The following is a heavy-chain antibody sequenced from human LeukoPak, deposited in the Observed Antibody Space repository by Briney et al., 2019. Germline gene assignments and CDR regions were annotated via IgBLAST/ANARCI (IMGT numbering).Heavy chain of an antibody. Sequence: GGSLRLSCAASGFTFSSYGMSWVRQAPGKGLEWISDISGSGGSTYYADSVKGRFTISRDNAKNTLYLQMNSLRAEDTSVYYCAKEGFQQLLVRGAYFDYWGQGTLVTVSS. V-gene: IGHV3-23*01. J-gene: IGHJ4*02. CDR1: GFTFSSYG. CDR3: AKEGFQQLLVRGAYFDY. D-gene: IGHD6-19*01. CDR2: ISGSGGST.